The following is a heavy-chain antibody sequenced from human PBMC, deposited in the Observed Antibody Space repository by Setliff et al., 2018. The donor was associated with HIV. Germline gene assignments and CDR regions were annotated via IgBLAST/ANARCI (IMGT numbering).Heavy chain of an antibody. CDR3: ARGKIVVVPAAMRPFDY. Sequence: GGSLRLSCAASGFTVSNDYMSWVRQAPGKGLEWVSIIYSDDYTKYADSLKGRFTISRDTSKNTLYLQMSSLRAEDTAVYYCARGKIVVVPAAMRPFDYWGQGTLVTVSS. CDR1: GFTVSNDY. D-gene: IGHD2-2*01. CDR2: IYSDDYT. V-gene: IGHV3-66*01. J-gene: IGHJ4*02.